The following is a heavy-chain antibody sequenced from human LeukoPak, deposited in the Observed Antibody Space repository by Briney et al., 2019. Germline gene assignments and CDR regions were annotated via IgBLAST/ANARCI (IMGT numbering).Heavy chain of an antibody. CDR2: ISSSSSTI. CDR3: ARDRKVQLWFNYYYGMDV. D-gene: IGHD5-18*01. V-gene: IGHV3-48*04. CDR1: GFTFSSYS. Sequence: GGSLRLSCAASGFTFSSYSMNWVRQAPGKGLEWVSYISSSSSTIYYADSVKGRFTISRDNAKNSLYLQMNSLRAEDTAVYYCARDRKVQLWFNYYYGMDVWGQGTTVTVSS. J-gene: IGHJ6*02.